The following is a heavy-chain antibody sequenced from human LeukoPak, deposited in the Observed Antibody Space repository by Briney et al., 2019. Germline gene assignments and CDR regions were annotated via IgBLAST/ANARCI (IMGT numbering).Heavy chain of an antibody. CDR1: GASISSYF. V-gene: IGHV4-59*12. CDR3: AREGAAYDSSGYNIGDYFDY. Sequence: SETLSLTCTVSGASISSYFWSWIRQPPGKGLEWIGYIYYSGSTNYNPSLKSRVTISVDTSKNQFSLKLSSVTAADTAVYYCAREGAAYDSSGYNIGDYFDYWGQGTLVTVSS. D-gene: IGHD3-22*01. CDR2: IYYSGST. J-gene: IGHJ4*02.